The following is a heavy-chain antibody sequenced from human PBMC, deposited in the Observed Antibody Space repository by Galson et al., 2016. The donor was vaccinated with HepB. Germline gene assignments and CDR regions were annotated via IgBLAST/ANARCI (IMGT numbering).Heavy chain of an antibody. CDR3: ARTRGSSSSEVFHFDY. D-gene: IGHD6-6*01. J-gene: IGHJ4*02. CDR1: GFTFSTYG. V-gene: IGHV3-33*01. CDR2: IWYDGSKK. Sequence: SLRLSCAASGFTFSTYGMHWVRQAPGKGLEWVALIWYDGSKKYYADSVKGRFTISRDNSKNTLYLQMNSLRAEDTAVYYCARTRGSSSSEVFHFDYWGQGTLVTVSS.